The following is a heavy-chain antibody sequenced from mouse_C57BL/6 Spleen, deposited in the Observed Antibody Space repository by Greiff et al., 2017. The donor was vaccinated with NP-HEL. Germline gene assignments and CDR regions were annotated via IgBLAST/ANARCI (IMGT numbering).Heavy chain of an antibody. Sequence: EVKLVESGGGLVKPGGSLKLSCAASGFTFSSYAMSWVRQTPEKRLEWVATISDGGSYTYYPDNVKGRFTISRANAKNNLYLQMSHLKSEDTAMYYCARANIRRWYFDVWGTGTTVTVSS. CDR2: ISDGGSYT. D-gene: IGHD1-1*01. CDR1: GFTFSSYA. J-gene: IGHJ1*03. CDR3: ARANIRRWYFDV. V-gene: IGHV5-4*03.